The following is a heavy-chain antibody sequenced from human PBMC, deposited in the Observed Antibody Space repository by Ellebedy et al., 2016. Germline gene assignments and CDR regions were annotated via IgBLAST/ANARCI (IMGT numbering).Heavy chain of an antibody. J-gene: IGHJ5*02. D-gene: IGHD4-17*01. CDR2: ISWNSGSI. Sequence: LSLTCAASGFTFDDYAMHWVRQAPGKGLEWVSGISWNSGSIGYADSVKGRFTISRDNSKNTLYLQMNSLRAEDTAVYYCAKGRKHDYGHNWFDPWGQGTLVTVSS. CDR1: GFTFDDYA. CDR3: AKGRKHDYGHNWFDP. V-gene: IGHV3-9*01.